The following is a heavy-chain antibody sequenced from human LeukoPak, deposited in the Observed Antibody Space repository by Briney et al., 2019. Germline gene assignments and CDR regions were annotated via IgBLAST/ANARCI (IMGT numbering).Heavy chain of an antibody. CDR2: FSASVSEP. J-gene: IGHJ4*02. V-gene: IGHV3-23*01. D-gene: IGHD5-12*01. CDR3: ATWGGGYDYRFAH. CDR1: GITVNVYS. Sequence: GGSLRLSCAASGITVNVYSMNWVRQAPGKGLEWVSLFSASVSEPYYADSVKGRFTMSRDISKNTVHLQMSSLRADDTAVYYCATWGGGYDYRFAHWGQGTLVTVAS.